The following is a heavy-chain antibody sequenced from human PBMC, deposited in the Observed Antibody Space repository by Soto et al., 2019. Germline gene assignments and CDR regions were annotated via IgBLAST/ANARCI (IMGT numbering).Heavy chain of an antibody. V-gene: IGHV4-31*03. D-gene: IGHD6-6*01. CDR2: IYYSGST. CDR1: GGSISSGGYY. J-gene: IGHJ6*02. CDR3: AREQTQLHPMDV. Sequence: QVQLQESGPGLVKPSQTLSLTYTVSGGSISSGGYYWSWIRQHPGKGLEWIGYIYYSGSTYYNPSLKSRVTISVDTSKNQFSLKLSSVTAADTAVYYCAREQTQLHPMDVWGQGTTVTVSS.